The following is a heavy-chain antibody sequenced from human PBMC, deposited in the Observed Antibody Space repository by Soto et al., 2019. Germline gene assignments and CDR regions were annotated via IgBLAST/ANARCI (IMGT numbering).Heavy chain of an antibody. V-gene: IGHV3-30*05. Sequence: GGSLRLSCAAAGFSVTTFGMQWVRQPPGKGLQWVARLTHDGRSAFYADSVRGRFTISRDTSKNTLYLQLNSLRPEDTAMYYCATIADYWGQGSLVTVSS. CDR2: LTHDGRSA. D-gene: IGHD2-21*01. CDR1: GFSVTTFG. CDR3: ATIADY. J-gene: IGHJ4*02.